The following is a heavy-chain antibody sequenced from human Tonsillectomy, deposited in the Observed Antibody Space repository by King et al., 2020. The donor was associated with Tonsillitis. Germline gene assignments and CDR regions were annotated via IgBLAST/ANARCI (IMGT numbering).Heavy chain of an antibody. D-gene: IGHD6-19*01. CDR1: GFTFSTYP. CDR2: IGGSGGST. V-gene: IGHV3-23*04. Sequence: VQLVESGGGLVQPGGSLRLSCAASGFTFSTYPMSWVRQAPGKGLEWGSAIGGSGGSTYYADSVRGRFTISRDNSKNTLYLQMNSLRAEDTAVYYCTRWGSSGWYDYWGQGTLVTVSS. J-gene: IGHJ4*02. CDR3: TRWGSSGWYDY.